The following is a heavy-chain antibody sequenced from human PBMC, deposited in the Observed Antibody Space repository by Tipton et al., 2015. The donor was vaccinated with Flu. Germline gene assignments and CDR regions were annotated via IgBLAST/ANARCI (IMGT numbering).Heavy chain of an antibody. CDR2: IYYSGST. V-gene: IGHV4-39*07. CDR1: GGSISSSSYY. D-gene: IGHD3-10*01. CDR3: ARASSGPPRSHFDY. J-gene: IGHJ4*02. Sequence: TLSLTCTVSGGSISSSSYYWGWIRQPPGKGPEWLGNIYYSGSTYSNPSLRSRVTISVDTSKNQFSLKLRSVTAADTAVYHCARASSGPPRSHFDYWGQGTLVTVSS.